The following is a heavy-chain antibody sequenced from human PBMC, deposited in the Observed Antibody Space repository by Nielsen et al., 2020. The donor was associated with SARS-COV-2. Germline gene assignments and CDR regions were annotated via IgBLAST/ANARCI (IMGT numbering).Heavy chain of an antibody. Sequence: SETLSLTCAVYGASFSGYYWSWNRQPPGKGLEWIGEINHSGSTNYNPSLKSRVTISVDTSKNQFSLKLSSVTAAETAVYYCARARGGYRLYYYYYGMDVWGQGTTVTVSS. CDR2: INHSGST. D-gene: IGHD1-26*01. CDR3: ARARGGYRLYYYYYGMDV. V-gene: IGHV4-34*01. J-gene: IGHJ6*02. CDR1: GASFSGYY.